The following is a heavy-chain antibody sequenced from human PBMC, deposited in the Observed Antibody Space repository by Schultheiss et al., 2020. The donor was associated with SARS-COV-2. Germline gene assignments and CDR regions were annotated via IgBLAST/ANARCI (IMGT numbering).Heavy chain of an antibody. Sequence: GGSLRLSCAASGFTFSSYGMHWVRQAPGKGLEWVAVISYDGSNKYYADSVKGRFTISRDNSKNTLYLQMNSLRAEDTAVYYCARETYSYGFRAYYFDYWGQGTLVTVSS. V-gene: IGHV3-30*03. J-gene: IGHJ4*02. D-gene: IGHD5-18*01. CDR1: GFTFSSYG. CDR3: ARETYSYGFRAYYFDY. CDR2: ISYDGSNK.